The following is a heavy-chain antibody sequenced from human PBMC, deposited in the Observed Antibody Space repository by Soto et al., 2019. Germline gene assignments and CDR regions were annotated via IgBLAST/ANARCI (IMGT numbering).Heavy chain of an antibody. CDR2: ISANNGNT. CDR3: ARDRGSYALDY. CDR1: GYTFTNYG. Sequence: QVQLVQSGAEVKKPGASVKDSCKASGYTFTNYGISWVRQAPEQGLEWMGWISANNGNTNYAQKLQGRVTMTTDTSTITADMERRSLRSDDTAVYYCARDRGSYALDYWGQGTLVTVSS. V-gene: IGHV1-18*01. D-gene: IGHD1-26*01. J-gene: IGHJ4*02.